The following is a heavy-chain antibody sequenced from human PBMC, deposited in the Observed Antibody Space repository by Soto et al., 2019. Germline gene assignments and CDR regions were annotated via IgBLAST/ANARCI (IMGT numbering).Heavy chain of an antibody. CDR1: GGSISSGGYS. CDR2: IYHSGST. Sequence: QLQLQESGSGLVKPSQTLSLTCAVSGGSISSGGYSWSWIRQPPGKGLEWIGYIYHSGSTYYNPSLKSRVTISVDRSKNQFSLKLSSVTAADTAVYYCARGSKWEPLFDYWGQGTLVTVSS. CDR3: ARGSKWEPLFDY. V-gene: IGHV4-30-2*01. J-gene: IGHJ4*02. D-gene: IGHD1-26*01.